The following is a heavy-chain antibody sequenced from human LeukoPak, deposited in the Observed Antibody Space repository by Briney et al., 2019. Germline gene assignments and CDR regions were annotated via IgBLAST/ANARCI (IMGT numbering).Heavy chain of an antibody. D-gene: IGHD6-6*01. V-gene: IGHV3-48*01. J-gene: IGHJ5*02. Sequence: GGSLRLSCAASGFTFSYYNMNWVRQPPGKGLEWVSFISESSGTAYYADSVKGRFTISRDNAKNSLFLQMNSLTVEDTAVYYCARDLYGEQLADGGVDPWGQGTLVTVSS. CDR2: ISESSGTA. CDR1: GFTFSYYN. CDR3: ARDLYGEQLADGGVDP.